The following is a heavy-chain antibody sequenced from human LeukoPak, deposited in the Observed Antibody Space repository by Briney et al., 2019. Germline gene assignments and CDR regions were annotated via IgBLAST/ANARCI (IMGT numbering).Heavy chain of an antibody. V-gene: IGHV4-39*06. J-gene: IGHJ4*02. Sequence: SETLSLTCTVSGGSISSSSYYWGWIRQPPGKGLEWIGSIYYSGSTSYNPSLKSRVTISVDTSKNQFPLKLSSVTAADTAVYFCAGDYGDYYFDYWGQGTLVTVSS. CDR3: AGDYGDYYFDY. D-gene: IGHD4-17*01. CDR1: GGSISSSSYY. CDR2: IYYSGST.